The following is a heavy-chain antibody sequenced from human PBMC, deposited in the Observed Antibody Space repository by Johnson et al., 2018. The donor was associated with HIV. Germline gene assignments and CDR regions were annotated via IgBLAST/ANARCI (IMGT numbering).Heavy chain of an antibody. CDR2: ISYDGSDK. Sequence: QMLLVESGGGVVQPGRSLRLSCTASGFTFSSYGMHWVRQAPGKGLEWVAVISYDGSDKYYADSVKGRFTISRDNSKNTLYLQMNSLRAEDTAVYYCARESGDSSRTAFDIWGQGTMVTVSS. CDR1: GFTFSSYG. J-gene: IGHJ3*02. D-gene: IGHD6-19*01. CDR3: ARESGDSSRTAFDI. V-gene: IGHV3-30*19.